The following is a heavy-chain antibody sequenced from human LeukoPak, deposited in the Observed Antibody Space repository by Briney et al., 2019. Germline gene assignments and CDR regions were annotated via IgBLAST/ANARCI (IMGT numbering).Heavy chain of an antibody. CDR3: ATARRGGWYRYYGMDV. J-gene: IGHJ6*02. CDR1: GYTFTDYY. D-gene: IGHD6-19*01. V-gene: IGHV1-2*02. CDR2: INPNSGGS. Sequence: ASVTVSCKASGYTFTDYYMHWLRQAPAQELEGMGWINPNSGGSNYAQKFQDRVTITRDTSISTAYMELNRLRSDDTAVCYCATARRGGWYRYYGMDVWGQGTTVTVSS.